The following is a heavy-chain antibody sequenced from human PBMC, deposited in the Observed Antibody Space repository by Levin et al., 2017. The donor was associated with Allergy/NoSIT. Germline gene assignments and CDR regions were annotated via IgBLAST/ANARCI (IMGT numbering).Heavy chain of an antibody. D-gene: IGHD3-16*01. CDR2: VKSQSDGGTI. CDR1: RFTFTKVW. CDR3: TTRSLVNVVGSDY. Sequence: PGGSLRLSCVGSRFTFTKVWMNWVRQAPGKGLEWVGRVKSQSDGGTIDYAASVKGRFTISRDDSKNTVFLQMNSLKIEDTAVYYCTTRSLVNVVGSDYWGQGSLVTVSS. J-gene: IGHJ4*02. V-gene: IGHV3-15*01.